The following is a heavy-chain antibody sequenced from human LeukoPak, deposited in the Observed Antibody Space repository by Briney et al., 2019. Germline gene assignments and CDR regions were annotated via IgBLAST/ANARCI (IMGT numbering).Heavy chain of an antibody. CDR3: ARSIGYGSGSYGGDY. V-gene: IGHV4-34*01. D-gene: IGHD3-10*01. Sequence: PSETLSLTRAVYGGSFSGYYWSWIRQPPGKGLEWIGEINHSGSTNYNPSLKSRVTISVDTSKNQFSLKLSSVTAADTAVYYCARSIGYGSGSYGGDYWGQGTLVTVSS. CDR2: INHSGST. CDR1: GGSFSGYY. J-gene: IGHJ4*02.